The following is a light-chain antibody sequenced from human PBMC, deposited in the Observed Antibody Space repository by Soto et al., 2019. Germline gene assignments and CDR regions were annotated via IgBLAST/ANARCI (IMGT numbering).Light chain of an antibody. CDR2: GAS. CDR3: RPSGISGT. J-gene: IGKJ1*01. V-gene: IGKV3-20*01. CDR1: QGVNNN. Sequence: SLACRASQGVNNNVAWYQQKPGQAPRLLIYGASNRATGIPHRFSGSGSGTDFTLTMSRLAPEDCAVYYCRPSGISGTFAQGTKVDIK.